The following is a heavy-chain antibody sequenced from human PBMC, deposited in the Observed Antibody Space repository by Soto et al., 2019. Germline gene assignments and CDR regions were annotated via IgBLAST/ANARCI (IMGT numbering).Heavy chain of an antibody. CDR1: GYTFASYH. Sequence: QVQLVQSGAEVKRPGASVKVSCKTTGYTFASYHISWVRQAPGQGLEWMGWISAYNTNTNYAQKFQGRVTMTTDTLTSTAYMELRSLRSDDTAVYYCARDTPPTDYWGQGTLVTVSS. CDR3: ARDTPPTDY. V-gene: IGHV1-18*01. CDR2: ISAYNTNT. J-gene: IGHJ4*02.